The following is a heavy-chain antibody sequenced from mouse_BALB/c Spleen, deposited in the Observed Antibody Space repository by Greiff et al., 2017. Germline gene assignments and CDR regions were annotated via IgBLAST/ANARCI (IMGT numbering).Heavy chain of an antibody. CDR3: ARKGSGTDFDY. CDR1: GFTFSSYG. D-gene: IGHD3-3*01. V-gene: IGHV5-6-3*01. Sequence: EVNLVESGGGLVQPGGSLKLSCAASGFTFSSYGMSWVRQTPDKRLELVATINSNGGSTYYPDSVKGRFTISRDNPKNTLFLQMTSLRSEDTAMYYCARKGSGTDFDYGGQGTTLTVSS. CDR2: INSNGGST. J-gene: IGHJ2*01.